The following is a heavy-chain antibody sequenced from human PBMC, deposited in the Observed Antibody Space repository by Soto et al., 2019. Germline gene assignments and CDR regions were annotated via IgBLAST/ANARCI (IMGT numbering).Heavy chain of an antibody. CDR2: IHYNGNT. V-gene: IGHV4-59*01. Sequence: QVQLQVSAPGLVKPSETLSLTCTVSGDSISAYSWSWVRQPPGKGLEWIGNIHYNGNTKYNPSLKSRATMSFDTSKISFALIVISVTAADTAKYFCARGGNLGRWLQPLAFWGQGTLGTFSS. D-gene: IGHD5-12*01. CDR3: ARGGNLGRWLQPLAF. J-gene: IGHJ4*02. CDR1: GDSISAYS.